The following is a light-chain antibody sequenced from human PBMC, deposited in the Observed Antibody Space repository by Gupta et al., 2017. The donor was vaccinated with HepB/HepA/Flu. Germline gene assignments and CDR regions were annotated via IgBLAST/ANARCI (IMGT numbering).Light chain of an antibody. V-gene: IGLV3-25*03. Sequence: SYELTPPPSVSVSPGQTARITCSGDALPKQYAYWYQQKPGQAPVLVIYKDSERPSGIPERFSGSSSGTTVTLTISGVQAEDEADYYCQSADSSGTFNVVFGGGTKLTVL. CDR2: KDS. CDR1: ALPKQY. CDR3: QSADSSGTFNVV. J-gene: IGLJ2*01.